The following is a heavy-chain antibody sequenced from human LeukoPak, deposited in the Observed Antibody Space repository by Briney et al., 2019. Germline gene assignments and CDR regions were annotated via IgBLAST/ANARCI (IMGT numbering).Heavy chain of an antibody. CDR1: GRSITSYY. Sequence: SETLSLTCTLSGRSITSYYWSWIRQPPGKGLEWIGYIYYSGSPNFNPSLRSRVTISVNTSKNQFTLKLSSVTAADTAVYYCARDGGRGWDRGYYFDYWGQGTLVTVSS. V-gene: IGHV4-59*01. D-gene: IGHD6-19*01. J-gene: IGHJ4*02. CDR3: ARDGGRGWDRGYYFDY. CDR2: IYYSGSP.